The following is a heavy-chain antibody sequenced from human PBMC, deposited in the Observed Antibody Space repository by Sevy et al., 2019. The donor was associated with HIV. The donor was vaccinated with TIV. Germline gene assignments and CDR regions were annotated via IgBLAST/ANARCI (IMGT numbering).Heavy chain of an antibody. D-gene: IGHD2-8*02. V-gene: IGHV4-4*02. CDR2: VYHTGNT. Sequence: SETLSLTCAVSGDSISNNNWWSWVRQPPGKGLEWIGEVYHTGNTNYNPSLKSRVTISLDKSRNQFSLNLSSVTAADTAVYYCARDHGSCSGGVCSYYFDFWGQGTLVTVSS. J-gene: IGHJ4*02. CDR3: ARDHGSCSGGVCSYYFDF. CDR1: GDSISNNNW.